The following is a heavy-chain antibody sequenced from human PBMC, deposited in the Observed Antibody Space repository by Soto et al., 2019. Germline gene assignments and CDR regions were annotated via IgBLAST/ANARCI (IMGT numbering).Heavy chain of an antibody. CDR3: ARLASYYDFCSGGSCYNYYYAMDV. V-gene: IGHV4-30-4*01. CDR1: GGSISSGDYY. J-gene: IGHJ6*02. Sequence: SETLSLTCTVSGGSISSGDYYWSWIRQPPGKGLEWIGYIYYSGSTYYNPSLKSRVTISVDTSKNQFSLKLSSVTAADTAVYYCARLASYYDFCSGGSCYNYYYAMDVWGQGTTVTVSS. CDR2: IYYSGST. D-gene: IGHD2-15*01.